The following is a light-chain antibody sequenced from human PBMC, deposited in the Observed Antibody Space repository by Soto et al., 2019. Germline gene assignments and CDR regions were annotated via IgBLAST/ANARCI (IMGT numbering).Light chain of an antibody. CDR2: GAF. Sequence: EIVLTQSPATLSLSPGERATLSCRASPSVANFVAWYQQKPGQAPRLLIYGAFNRAPGIPARCSGSGSGRDFPHNISSLEPEDSAVYYCQQRNIWPPDTFGHGTRLEMK. J-gene: IGKJ5*01. CDR3: QQRNIWPPDT. CDR1: PSVANF. V-gene: IGKV3-11*02.